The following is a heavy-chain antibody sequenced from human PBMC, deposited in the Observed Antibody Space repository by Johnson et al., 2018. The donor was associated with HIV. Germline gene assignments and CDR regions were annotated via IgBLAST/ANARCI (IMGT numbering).Heavy chain of an antibody. Sequence: QVQLVESGGGVVQPGRSLRLSCAASGFTFNSYPMHWVRQAPGKGLEWVAVISYDGNNKYYADSVKGRFTISRDNSKNTLYLQMNSLRAGDTAVYYCARIAARGAFDIWGQGTMVTVSS. V-gene: IGHV3-30*14. CDR2: ISYDGNNK. J-gene: IGHJ3*02. CDR1: GFTFNSYP. CDR3: ARIAARGAFDI. D-gene: IGHD6-13*01.